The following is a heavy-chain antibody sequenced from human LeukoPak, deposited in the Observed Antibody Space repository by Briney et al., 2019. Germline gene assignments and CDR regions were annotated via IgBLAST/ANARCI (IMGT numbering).Heavy chain of an antibody. CDR3: ARGGSWPVKYDY. V-gene: IGHV4-34*01. Sequence: SETLSLTCAVYGGSLSGYYWSWIRQPPGKGLEWIGEINHSGSAHYTPSLKSRVTISVDTSRNQFSLNLNSVTAADTAVYYCARGGSWPVKYDYWGQGILVTVSS. J-gene: IGHJ4*02. CDR2: INHSGSA. CDR1: GGSLSGYY. D-gene: IGHD6-13*01.